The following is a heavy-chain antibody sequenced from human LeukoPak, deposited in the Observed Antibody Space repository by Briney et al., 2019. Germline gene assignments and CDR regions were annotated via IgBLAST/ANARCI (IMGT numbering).Heavy chain of an antibody. CDR1: GGTFSSYA. J-gene: IGHJ4*02. CDR3: ARQTVVAYYFDY. CDR2: IIPILGIA. Sequence: GASVKVSCKASGGTFSSYAISWVRQAPGQGLEWMGRIIPILGIANYAQKFQGRVTITADKSTSTAYMELSSLRSEDTAVYYCARQTVVAYYFDYWGQGTLVTVSS. D-gene: IGHD3-22*01. V-gene: IGHV1-69*04.